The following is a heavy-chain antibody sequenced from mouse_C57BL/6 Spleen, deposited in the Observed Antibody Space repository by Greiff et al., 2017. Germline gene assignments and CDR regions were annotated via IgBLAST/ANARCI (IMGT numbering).Heavy chain of an antibody. J-gene: IGHJ3*01. CDR2: IHPNSGST. CDR1: GYTFTSYW. D-gene: IGHD2-3*01. V-gene: IGHV1-64*01. Sequence: VQLQQPGAELVKPGASVKLSKASGYTFTSYWMHWVKQRPGQGLEWIGMIHPNSGSTNYNEKFKSKATLTVDKSSSTAYMQLSSLTSEDSAVYYCARGGYFPWFAYWGQGTLVTVSA. CDR3: ARGGYFPWFAY.